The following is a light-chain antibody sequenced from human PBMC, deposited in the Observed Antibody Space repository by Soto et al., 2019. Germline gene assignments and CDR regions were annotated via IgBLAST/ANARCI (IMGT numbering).Light chain of an antibody. CDR3: QQLNSYQVT. CDR2: AAS. J-gene: IGKJ5*01. V-gene: IGKV1-9*01. Sequence: DIQMTQSPSTLSASVGDRVTITCRASQGISSYLAWYQQKPGKAPKLLIYAASTLQSGVPSRFSGSGSGTDSTLTISSLQPEDFATYYCQQLNSYQVTFGQGTRLEIK. CDR1: QGISSY.